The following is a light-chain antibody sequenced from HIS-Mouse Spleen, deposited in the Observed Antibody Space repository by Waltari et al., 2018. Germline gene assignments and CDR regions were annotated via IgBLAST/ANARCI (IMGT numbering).Light chain of an antibody. J-gene: IGLJ2*01. Sequence: QSALTQPASVSGSPGQSITISCTGTSSDVGGYNYVSWYQQHPGKAPKLMIYEVSNRPSGVSNRVSGSKSGNTASLTISGLQAEDEADYYCSSYTSSSPVVFGGGTKLTVL. CDR3: SSYTSSSPVV. CDR1: SSDVGGYNY. CDR2: EVS. V-gene: IGLV2-14*01.